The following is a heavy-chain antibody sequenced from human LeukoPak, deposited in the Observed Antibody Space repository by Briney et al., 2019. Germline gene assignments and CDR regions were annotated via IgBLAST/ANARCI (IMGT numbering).Heavy chain of an antibody. Sequence: GGSLRLSCAASGFTFSSYAMSWVRQAPGKGLEWASAISGSGGSTYYADSVKGRFTISRDSSKNTLYLQMNSLRAEDTAVYYCAKDRDSSSWYPLYYYFDYWGQGTLVTVSS. D-gene: IGHD6-13*01. CDR3: AKDRDSSSWYPLYYYFDY. CDR2: ISGSGGST. V-gene: IGHV3-23*01. J-gene: IGHJ4*02. CDR1: GFTFSSYA.